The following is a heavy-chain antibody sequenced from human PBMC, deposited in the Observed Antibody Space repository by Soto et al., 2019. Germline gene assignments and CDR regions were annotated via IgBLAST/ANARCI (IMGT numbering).Heavy chain of an antibody. CDR3: ARSGSYVWWVDRFDY. CDR2: ISADNGNT. D-gene: IGHD1-26*01. Sequence: QVQLVQSGAEVKKPGASLKVSCKASGYTFTSYGIIWVRQAPGQGLEWMGWISADNGNTNYAQKLQGRVTMTRDTSTSTAYMELRSLRSDDTAVYYCARSGSYVWWVDRFDYWGQGTLVTVSS. CDR1: GYTFTSYG. V-gene: IGHV1-18*01. J-gene: IGHJ4*02.